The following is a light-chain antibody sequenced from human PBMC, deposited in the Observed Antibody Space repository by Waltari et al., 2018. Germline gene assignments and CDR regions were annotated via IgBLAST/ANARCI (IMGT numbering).Light chain of an antibody. J-gene: IGLJ2*01. CDR3: SSYTASPPHVV. Sequence: QSALTQPASVSGSPGQSISIPCTGISSDVGGFNFVSWYQQHPGKGPKLMISDVFNRPSGVSPRFSGSKSDNAASLAISGLQAEDEAVYYCSSYTASPPHVVFGGGTKVTVL. V-gene: IGLV2-14*03. CDR2: DVF. CDR1: SSDVGGFNF.